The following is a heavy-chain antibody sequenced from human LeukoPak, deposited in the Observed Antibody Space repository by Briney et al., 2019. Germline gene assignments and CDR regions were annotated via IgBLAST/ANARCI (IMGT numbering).Heavy chain of an antibody. V-gene: IGHV3-49*04. D-gene: IGHD6-13*01. CDR3: TRLFSESSSWALDY. Sequence: GGSLRLSCTASGFIFGDYAMSWVRQAPGKGLEWVGFIRSKLYGGTTQYAASVKGRFTISRDDSKSIAYPQMNSLKTEDTAVYYCTRLFSESSSWALDYWGQGSLVTVSS. CDR1: GFIFGDYA. CDR2: IRSKLYGGTT. J-gene: IGHJ4*02.